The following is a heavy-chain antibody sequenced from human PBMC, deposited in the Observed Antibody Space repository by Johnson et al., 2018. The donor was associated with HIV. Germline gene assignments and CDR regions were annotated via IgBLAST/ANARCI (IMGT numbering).Heavy chain of an antibody. J-gene: IGHJ3*02. D-gene: IGHD2-15*01. CDR1: GFSFSSYG. CDR2: IRYDGSEK. CDR3: ARDPFTPAGADAFDI. Sequence: QVQLVESGGGVVQPGGSLRLSCAASGFSFSSYGMHWVRQGPGRGLEWVAFIRYDGSEKYYADSVRGRFTISRDNSADTLFLEMNRLGAEDTAGYYCARDPFTPAGADAFDIWGQGTMVTVSS. V-gene: IGHV3-30*02.